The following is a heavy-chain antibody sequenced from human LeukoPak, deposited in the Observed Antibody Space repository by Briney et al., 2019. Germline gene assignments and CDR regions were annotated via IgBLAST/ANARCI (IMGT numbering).Heavy chain of an antibody. V-gene: IGHV3-74*01. CDR3: AKEYCGGSCYEDYFDY. D-gene: IGHD2-15*01. J-gene: IGHJ4*02. Sequence: GGSLRLSCAASGFTFSSYWMHWVRQAPGKGLVWVSRINSDGSSTSYADSVKGRFTVSRDNSKNTLYLQMNSLRDKDTAVYYCAKEYCGGSCYEDYFDYWGQGTLVTVSS. CDR2: INSDGSST. CDR1: GFTFSSYW.